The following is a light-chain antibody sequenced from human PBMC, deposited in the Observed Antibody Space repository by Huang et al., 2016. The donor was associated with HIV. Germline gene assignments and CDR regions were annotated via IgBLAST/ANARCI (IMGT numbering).Light chain of an antibody. CDR2: ATS. Sequence: EIVLTQSPGTLSLSPGERATLSCRASPSIWNDYLAWFQQKTGQAPRLRISATSTRATGIPDRFGGSGSGTDFTLTSSRLEPEDFAVYYCQQYGRSPYTFGQGTKVEI. J-gene: IGKJ2*01. V-gene: IGKV3-20*01. CDR3: QQYGRSPYT. CDR1: PSIWNDY.